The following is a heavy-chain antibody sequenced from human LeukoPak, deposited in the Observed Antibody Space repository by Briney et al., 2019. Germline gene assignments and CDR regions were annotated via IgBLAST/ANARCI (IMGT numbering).Heavy chain of an antibody. CDR1: GGSFSGYY. CDR2: INHSGST. CDR3: ARGNAFGPYYYYYMDV. J-gene: IGHJ6*03. V-gene: IGHV4-34*01. Sequence: PSETLSLTCAVYGGSFSGYYWSWIRQPPGKGLEWIGEINHSGSTNYNPSLKSRVTISVDTSKNQFSLKLSSVTAADTAVYYCARGNAFGPYYYYYMDVWGKGTTVTVSS. D-gene: IGHD2-2*01.